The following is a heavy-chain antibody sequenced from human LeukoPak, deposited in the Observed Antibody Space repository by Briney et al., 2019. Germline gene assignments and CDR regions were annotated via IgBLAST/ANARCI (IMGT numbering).Heavy chain of an antibody. D-gene: IGHD4/OR15-4a*01. CDR1: GGSISSYY. Sequence: SETLSLTCTVSGGSISSYYWSWIRQPAGKGLEWIGRIYTSGSTNYNPSLKSRVTMSVDTSKNQFSLKLGSVTAADTAVYYCARVGATSPYYYYMDVWGKGTTVTVSS. V-gene: IGHV4-4*07. J-gene: IGHJ6*03. CDR3: ARVGATSPYYYYMDV. CDR2: IYTSGST.